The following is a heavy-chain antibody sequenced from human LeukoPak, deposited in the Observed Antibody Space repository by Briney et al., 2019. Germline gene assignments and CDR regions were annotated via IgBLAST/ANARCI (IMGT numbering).Heavy chain of an antibody. Sequence: PGGSLRLSCAASGFTFSSYSMNWVRQAPGKGLEWVSYISSSRSTIYYADSVKGRFTISRDNAKNSLYLQMNSLGDEDTAVYYCARVSPTGNYDSSGFDYWGQGTLVTVSS. J-gene: IGHJ4*02. D-gene: IGHD3-22*01. CDR3: ARVSPTGNYDSSGFDY. CDR2: ISSSRSTI. V-gene: IGHV3-48*02. CDR1: GFTFSSYS.